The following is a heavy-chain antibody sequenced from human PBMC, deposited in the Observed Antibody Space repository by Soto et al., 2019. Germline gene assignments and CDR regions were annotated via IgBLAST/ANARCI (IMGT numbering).Heavy chain of an antibody. CDR1: GGSISSYY. J-gene: IGHJ1*01. CDR3: ARGWGGYFRH. Sequence: QVQLQESGPGLVKPSETLSLTCTVSGGSISSYYWSWIRQPPGKGLEWIGYIYYSGSTNYNPSLKRRVTISVDTSKNQFSLKLSSVTAADTAVYYCARGWGGYFRHWGQGTLVTVSS. V-gene: IGHV4-59*01. CDR2: IYYSGST. D-gene: IGHD7-27*01.